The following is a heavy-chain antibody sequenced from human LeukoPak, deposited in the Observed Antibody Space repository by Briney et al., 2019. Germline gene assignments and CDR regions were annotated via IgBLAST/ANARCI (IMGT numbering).Heavy chain of an antibody. D-gene: IGHD6-19*01. CDR2: IKPDGSEK. V-gene: IGHV3-7*01. CDR1: GLIFSKYW. CDR3: ARDASALY. Sequence: GGSLRLSCAASGLIFSKYWMTWVRQAPGKGLEWVASIKPDGSEKYYLDSVKGRCTISRDNDRDSLYLQMNSLRDDDTSVYFCARDASALYWGRGTLVTVSS. J-gene: IGHJ4*02.